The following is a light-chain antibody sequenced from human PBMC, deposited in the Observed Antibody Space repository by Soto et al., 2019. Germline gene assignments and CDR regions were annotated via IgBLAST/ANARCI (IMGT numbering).Light chain of an antibody. CDR1: SSNIGNNY. V-gene: IGLV1-51*01. CDR2: DDN. Sequence: QSVLTQPPSVSAAHVQKVTISCSGSSSNIGNNYVSWYQQLPGTAPKLLIYDDNKRPSGIPDRFSGSKSGTSATLGITGLQTGDEADYYCGTWDSSLSAYVFGTGTKVTVL. CDR3: GTWDSSLSAYV. J-gene: IGLJ1*01.